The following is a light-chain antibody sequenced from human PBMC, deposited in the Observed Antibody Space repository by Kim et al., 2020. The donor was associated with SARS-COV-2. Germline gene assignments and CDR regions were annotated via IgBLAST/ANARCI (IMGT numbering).Light chain of an antibody. CDR2: DVS. CDR3: SSRTTSATLV. CDR1: SYDVRGYTH. J-gene: IGLJ3*02. Sequence: ITNSCPGTSYDVRGYTHVSWDQTPPGKAPKLMIYDVSTRPSGVSNRFSGSRSDSTASMTISGLQAEDEADYYCSSRTTSATLVFGGGTKLTVL. V-gene: IGLV2-14*04.